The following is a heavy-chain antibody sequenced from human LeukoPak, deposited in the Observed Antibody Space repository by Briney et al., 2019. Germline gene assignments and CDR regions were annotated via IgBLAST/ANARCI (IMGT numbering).Heavy chain of an antibody. D-gene: IGHD3-22*01. V-gene: IGHV3-15*01. J-gene: IGHJ4*02. CDR2: IKSKTDGGTT. Sequence: GGSLRLPCAASGFTFSNAWMSWVRQAPGKGLEWVGRIKSKTDGGTTDYAAPVKGRFTISRDDSKNTLYLQMNSLKTEDTAVYYCTTVRSYYDSSGFSYWGQGTLVTVSS. CDR1: GFTFSNAW. CDR3: TTVRSYYDSSGFSY.